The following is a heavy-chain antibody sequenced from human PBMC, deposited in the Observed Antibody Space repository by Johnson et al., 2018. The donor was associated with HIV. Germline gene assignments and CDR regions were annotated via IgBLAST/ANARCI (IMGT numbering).Heavy chain of an antibody. CDR1: GFSVSSNY. D-gene: IGHD3-16*01. Sequence: EVQLVESGGGLVQPGGSLRLSCATSGFSVSSNYMSWVRQAPGKGLEWVSVMSSGDNTHYADSVKGRFTISRDNAKNSLYLQMNSLRAEDTALYYCARDRGYVWGVTGDASDIWGQGTMVTVSS. CDR3: ARDRGYVWGVTGDASDI. CDR2: MSSGDNT. V-gene: IGHV3-66*01. J-gene: IGHJ3*02.